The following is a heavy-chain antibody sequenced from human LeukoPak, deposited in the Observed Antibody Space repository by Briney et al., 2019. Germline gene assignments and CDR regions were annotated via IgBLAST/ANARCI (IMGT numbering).Heavy chain of an antibody. V-gene: IGHV3-20*04. Sequence: GKSLRLSCAASGFTFSSFNMHWVRQAPGKGLEWVSGINGNGGSTGYAGSVKGRFTISRDNTKNSLYLQMNSLRGEDTALYYCARELLRGGFDPWGQGTLVTVSS. D-gene: IGHD3-10*01. CDR2: INGNGGST. CDR3: ARELLRGGFDP. J-gene: IGHJ5*02. CDR1: GFTFSSFN.